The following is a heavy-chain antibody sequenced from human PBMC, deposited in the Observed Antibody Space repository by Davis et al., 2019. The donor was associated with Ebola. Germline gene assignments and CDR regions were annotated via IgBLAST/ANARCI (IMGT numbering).Heavy chain of an antibody. CDR1: GGTFSSYA. CDR3: ARGVGMATMWDAFDI. D-gene: IGHD5-24*01. J-gene: IGHJ3*02. Sequence: SVKVSCKASGGTFSSYAISWVRQAPGQGLEWMGWIIPILDIANYAQKFQGRVTITADTSTSTAYMELSSLRSEDTAVYYCARGVGMATMWDAFDIWGQGTMVTVSS. V-gene: IGHV1-69*10. CDR2: IIPILDIA.